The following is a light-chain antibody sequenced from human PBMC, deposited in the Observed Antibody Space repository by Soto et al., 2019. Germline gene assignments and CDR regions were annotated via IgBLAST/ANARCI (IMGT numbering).Light chain of an antibody. Sequence: EILMTQSPATLSVSPGERATLSCRASQSVTNSLAWYQQKPGQAPRLLVYDASNRATGIPTRFSGSGSGTDFTLTISNLEPEDFAVYYCQQHISWPLTFGGGTKVDIK. J-gene: IGKJ4*01. CDR1: QSVTNS. CDR3: QQHISWPLT. V-gene: IGKV3-11*01. CDR2: DAS.